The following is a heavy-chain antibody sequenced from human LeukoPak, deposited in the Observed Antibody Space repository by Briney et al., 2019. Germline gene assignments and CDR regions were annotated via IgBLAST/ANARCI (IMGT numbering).Heavy chain of an antibody. CDR1: GFTFGDYP. V-gene: IGHV3-49*04. Sequence: GGSLRLSCTGSGFTFGDYPINWVRQAPGKGLEWVGFIRSKAYGETIDYAASVKGRFTISRDDSKSIAYLQMNSLKTEDTAVYYCARSIFEVVIDYWGQGTLVTVSS. J-gene: IGHJ4*02. CDR2: IRSKAYGETI. CDR3: ARSIFEVVIDY. D-gene: IGHD3-3*01.